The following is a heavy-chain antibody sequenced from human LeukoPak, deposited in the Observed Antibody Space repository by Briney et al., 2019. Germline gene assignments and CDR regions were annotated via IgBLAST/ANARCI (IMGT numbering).Heavy chain of an antibody. V-gene: IGHV3-21*01. CDR1: GFTFSSYS. Sequence: PGGSLRLSCAASGFTFSSYSMNWVRQAPGKGLEWVSSITSSSSIYYADSVKGRFTISRDNAKNSLYLQMNSLGAEDTAVYYCARDGCSSTSCYPVGLWGQGTLVTVSS. CDR2: ITSSSSI. CDR3: ARDGCSSTSCYPVGL. J-gene: IGHJ4*02. D-gene: IGHD2-2*01.